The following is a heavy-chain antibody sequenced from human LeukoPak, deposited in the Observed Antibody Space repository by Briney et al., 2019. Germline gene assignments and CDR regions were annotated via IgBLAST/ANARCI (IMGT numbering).Heavy chain of an antibody. CDR2: IIPILGVA. D-gene: IGHD5-18*01. CDR1: GGTFSSYA. V-gene: IGHV1-69*04. J-gene: IGHJ4*02. Sequence: SVKVSCKASGGTFSSYAISWVRQAPGQGLEWMGRIIPILGVANYAQKFQGRVTITADKSTSTAYMELSSLRSEDTAVYYCAGGLDTAMVNDWGQGTLVTVSS. CDR3: AGGLDTAMVND.